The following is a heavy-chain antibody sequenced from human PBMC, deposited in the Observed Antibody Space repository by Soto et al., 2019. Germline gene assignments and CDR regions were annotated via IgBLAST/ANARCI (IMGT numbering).Heavy chain of an antibody. Sequence: QVQLVQSGAEVKKPGASVKVSCKASGYTFTGSYMHWVRQAPGQGREWMGWINPNSGVTNYAQKFQGWVTMTRDTSISTAYMELSRLRSDDTAVYYCARDQGSGWHDYYYSYGMDVWGQGTTVTVSS. V-gene: IGHV1-2*04. J-gene: IGHJ6*02. CDR1: GYTFTGSY. CDR3: ARDQGSGWHDYYYSYGMDV. CDR2: INPNSGVT. D-gene: IGHD6-19*01.